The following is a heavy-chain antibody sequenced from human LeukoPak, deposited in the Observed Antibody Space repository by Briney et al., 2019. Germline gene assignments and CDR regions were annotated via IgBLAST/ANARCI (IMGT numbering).Heavy chain of an antibody. D-gene: IGHD2-21*02. J-gene: IGHJ3*02. Sequence: ASVKVSCKASGGTFSSYAISWVRQAPGQGLEWMGGIIPIFGTTNYAQKFRGRVTITADESTSTAYMELSSLRSEDTAVYYCARDLTSYCGGDCYSDAFDIWGQGTMVTVSS. V-gene: IGHV1-69*01. CDR1: GGTFSSYA. CDR2: IIPIFGTT. CDR3: ARDLTSYCGGDCYSDAFDI.